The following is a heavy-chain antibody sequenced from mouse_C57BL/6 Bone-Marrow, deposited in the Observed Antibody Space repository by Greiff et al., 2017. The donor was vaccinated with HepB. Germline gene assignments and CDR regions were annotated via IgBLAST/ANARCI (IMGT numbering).Heavy chain of an antibody. CDR2: ISGGGGNT. Sequence: EVKLVESGGGLVKPGGSLKLSCAASGFTFSSYTMSWVRQTPEKRLEWVATISGGGGNTYYPDSVKGRFTISRDNAKNTLYLQMSSLRSEDTALYYCARPYDPYAMDYWGQGTSVTVSS. D-gene: IGHD2-3*01. CDR1: GFTFSSYT. CDR3: ARPYDPYAMDY. J-gene: IGHJ4*01. V-gene: IGHV5-9*01.